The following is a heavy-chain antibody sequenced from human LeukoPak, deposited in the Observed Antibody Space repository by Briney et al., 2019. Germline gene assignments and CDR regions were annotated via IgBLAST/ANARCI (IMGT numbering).Heavy chain of an antibody. V-gene: IGHV1-24*01. CDR3: ATSLLVVGVFDY. CDR1: GYTLTELS. CDR2: FDPEDGET. D-gene: IGHD1-26*01. Sequence: ASVKVSCKVSGYTLTELSMHWVRQAPGKGLEWMGGFDPEDGETIYAQKFQGRVTMTEDTSTDTAYMELSSLRSEDTAVYYCATSLLVVGVFDYWGQGTLVTVSS. J-gene: IGHJ4*02.